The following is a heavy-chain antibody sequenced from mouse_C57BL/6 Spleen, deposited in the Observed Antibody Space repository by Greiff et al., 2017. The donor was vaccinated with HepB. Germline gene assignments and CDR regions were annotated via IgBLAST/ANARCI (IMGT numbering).Heavy chain of an antibody. Sequence: QVQLQQSGPELVKPGASVKISCKASGYAFSSSWMNWVKQRPGKGLEWIGRIYPGDGDTNYNGKFKGKATLTADKSSSTAYMQLSSLTSEDSAVYFCARTANWDEAMDYWGQGTSVTVSS. D-gene: IGHD4-1*01. J-gene: IGHJ4*01. CDR3: ARTANWDEAMDY. CDR2: IYPGDGDT. V-gene: IGHV1-82*01. CDR1: GYAFSSSW.